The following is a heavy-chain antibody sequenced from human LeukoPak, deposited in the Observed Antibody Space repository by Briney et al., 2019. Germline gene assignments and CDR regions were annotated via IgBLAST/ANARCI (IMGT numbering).Heavy chain of an antibody. D-gene: IGHD3-9*01. V-gene: IGHV3-30*18. Sequence: PGRSLRLSCAASGFTFSSYGMHWVRQAPGKGLEWVAVISYDGSNKYYADSVKGRFTISRDNSKNTLYLQMNSLRAEDTAVYYCAKGPMYDILTGSPFDYWGQGTLVTVSS. CDR1: GFTFSSYG. CDR2: ISYDGSNK. CDR3: AKGPMYDILTGSPFDY. J-gene: IGHJ4*02.